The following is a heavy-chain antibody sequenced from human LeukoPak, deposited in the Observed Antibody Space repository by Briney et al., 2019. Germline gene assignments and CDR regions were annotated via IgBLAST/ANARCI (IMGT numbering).Heavy chain of an antibody. V-gene: IGHV4-34*01. CDR2: INHSGST. CDR3: ARSRTRYYGSGLYYYMDV. CDR1: GGSFSGYY. J-gene: IGHJ6*03. Sequence: SETLSLTCAVYGGSFSGYYWSWIRQPPGKGLEWIGEINHSGSTNYNPSLKSRVTISVDTSKNQFSLKLSSVTAADTAVYYCARSRTRYYGSGLYYYMDVWGKGTTVTISS. D-gene: IGHD3-10*01.